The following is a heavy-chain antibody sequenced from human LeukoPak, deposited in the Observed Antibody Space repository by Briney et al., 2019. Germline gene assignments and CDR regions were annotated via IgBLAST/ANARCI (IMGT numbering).Heavy chain of an antibody. J-gene: IGHJ4*02. V-gene: IGHV3-23*01. CDR1: GFIFSNYA. CDR2: ISGSGDTT. CDR3: AKDSLRLGELSLYY. Sequence: GGSLRLSCATSGFIFSNYAVNWVRQAPGKGLEWVSIISGSGDTTYYADSVKGRFTISRDNSKNTLYLQMNSLRAEDTAVYYCAKDSLRLGELSLYYWGQGTLVTVSS. D-gene: IGHD3-16*02.